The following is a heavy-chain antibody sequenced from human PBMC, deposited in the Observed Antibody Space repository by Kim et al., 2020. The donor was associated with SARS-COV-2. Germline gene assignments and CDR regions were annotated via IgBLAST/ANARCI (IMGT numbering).Heavy chain of an antibody. D-gene: IGHD6-13*01. CDR1: GGSISSYY. CDR2: IYYSGST. V-gene: IGHV4-59*13. CDR3: ARDRGGASIWQQLGFAGSRNWFDP. J-gene: IGHJ5*02. Sequence: SETLSLTCTVSGGSISSYYWSWIRQPPGKGLECIGYIYYSGSTNYNPSLKSRVPIPVDTSKNQFSLKLSSVTAADTAVYYCARDRGGASIWQQLGFAGSRNWFDPWGQGTLVTVSS.